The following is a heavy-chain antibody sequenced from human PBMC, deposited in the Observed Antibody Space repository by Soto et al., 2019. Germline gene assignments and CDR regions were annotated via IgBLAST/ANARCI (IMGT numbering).Heavy chain of an antibody. J-gene: IGHJ4*02. CDR2: IDPSDSQT. Sequence: GESQRISCKGSGYSFAGYWITWVRKKPGKGLEWMGRIDPSDSQTYYSPSFRGHVTISVTKSITTVFLQWSSLRASDTAMYYCARQIYDSDTGPNFQYYFDSWGQGTPVTVSS. CDR3: ARQIYDSDTGPNFQYYFDS. V-gene: IGHV5-10-1*01. CDR1: GYSFAGYW. D-gene: IGHD3-22*01.